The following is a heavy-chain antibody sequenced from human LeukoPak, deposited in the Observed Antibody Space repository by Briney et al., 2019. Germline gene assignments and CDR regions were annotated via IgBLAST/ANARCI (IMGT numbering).Heavy chain of an antibody. D-gene: IGHD1-1*01. Sequence: SETLSLTCTVSGGSISSYYWSWIRQPPGKGLEWIGYIYYSGSTNYNPSLKSRLTMSVDTSKNQFSLKLNSVTAADTAVYYCARVEALTYFDYWGQGTLVTVSS. J-gene: IGHJ4*02. CDR3: ARVEALTYFDY. CDR2: IYYSGST. V-gene: IGHV4-59*08. CDR1: GGSISSYY.